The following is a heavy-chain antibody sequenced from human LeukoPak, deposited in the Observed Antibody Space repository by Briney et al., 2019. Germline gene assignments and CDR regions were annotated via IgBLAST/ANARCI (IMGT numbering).Heavy chain of an antibody. D-gene: IGHD6-19*01. Sequence: PGGSLRLSCAASGFSFDDYAMHWVRQAPGKGLEWVSGISWNSGSINYADSVKGRFTISRDNAKNTVYLQMNSLRAEDTAVYYCAKTTTGYSSGRFPGWPVDYWGQGTLVTVSS. CDR2: ISWNSGSI. CDR1: GFSFDDYA. J-gene: IGHJ4*02. V-gene: IGHV3-9*01. CDR3: AKTTTGYSSGRFPGWPVDY.